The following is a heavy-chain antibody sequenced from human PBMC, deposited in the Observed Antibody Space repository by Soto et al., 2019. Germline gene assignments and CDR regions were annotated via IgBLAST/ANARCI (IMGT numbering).Heavy chain of an antibody. D-gene: IGHD2-15*01. CDR3: ARARYCSGGRCQRDGAFDF. Sequence: ASVKVSCKASGYTFTSYAMHWVRQAPGQRLEWMGWINAGNGNTKYSQKFQGRVTMTTDTSTSTAYMELRSLTSEDTAVYYCARARYCSGGRCQRDGAFDFWGHGTMVTVSS. V-gene: IGHV1-3*01. CDR1: GYTFTSYA. CDR2: INAGNGNT. J-gene: IGHJ3*01.